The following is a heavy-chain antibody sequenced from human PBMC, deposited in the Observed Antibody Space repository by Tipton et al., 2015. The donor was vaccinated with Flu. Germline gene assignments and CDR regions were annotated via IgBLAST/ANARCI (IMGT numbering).Heavy chain of an antibody. Sequence: TLSLTCSVSGASISGDNYFWSWIRQPAGKRLEWIGRVHTSGTTNYSPSLKSRVTISVDTSKSQFSLKLTSVTAADTADYYCARERVYGSGTYYINWFDPWGQGKLVTVSS. CDR3: ARERVYGSGTYYINWFDP. CDR1: GASISGDNYF. V-gene: IGHV4-61*02. J-gene: IGHJ5*02. CDR2: VHTSGTT. D-gene: IGHD3-10*01.